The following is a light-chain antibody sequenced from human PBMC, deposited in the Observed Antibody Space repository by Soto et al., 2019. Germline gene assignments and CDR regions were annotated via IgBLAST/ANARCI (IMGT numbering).Light chain of an antibody. V-gene: IGKV3-15*01. CDR3: QQYNNWPQT. J-gene: IGKJ2*01. CDR1: QTIDNN. CDR2: RAY. Sequence: EIILTQSPATLSVSPGQRATLSCRASQTIDNNLAWYQQKPGQSPRLLIYRAYTRAPGIPTRFSGGGAGTEFTLTISSLQSEDFAVYSGQQYNNWPQTFGQGTKVEI.